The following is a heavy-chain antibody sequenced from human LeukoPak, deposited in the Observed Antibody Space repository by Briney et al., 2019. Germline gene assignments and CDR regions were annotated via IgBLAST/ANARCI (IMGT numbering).Heavy chain of an antibody. Sequence: GGSLRLSCAASGFTFSSYSMNWVRRAPGKGLEWVSSISSSSSYIYYADSVKGRFTISRDNAKNSLYLQMNSLRAEDTAVYYCARGSPNYFDYWGQGTLVTVSS. V-gene: IGHV3-21*01. J-gene: IGHJ4*02. CDR2: ISSSSSYI. CDR1: GFTFSSYS. CDR3: ARGSPNYFDY.